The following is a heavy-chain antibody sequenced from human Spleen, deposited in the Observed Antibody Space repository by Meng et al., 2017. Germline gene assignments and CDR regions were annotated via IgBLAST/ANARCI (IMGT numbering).Heavy chain of an antibody. Sequence: QVQLQQSGPALLKPSETLSLTCAGYGDSITNHNWWAWVRQPPGKGLEWIGEIAHRGSSAYNPSLKSRVSMSINKSKNQFSLKLTAVTAADTAGYHCLRGSGGSVWGQGTLVTVSS. D-gene: IGHD3-10*01. CDR2: IAHRGSS. V-gene: IGHV4-4*02. CDR3: LRGSGGSV. J-gene: IGHJ1*01. CDR1: GDSITNHNW.